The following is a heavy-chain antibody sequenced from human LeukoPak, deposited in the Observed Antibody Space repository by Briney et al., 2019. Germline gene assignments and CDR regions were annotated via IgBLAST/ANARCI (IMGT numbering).Heavy chain of an antibody. CDR2: IYTSGST. V-gene: IGHV4-4*07. J-gene: IGHJ3*02. D-gene: IGHD3-22*01. Sequence: PSETLSLTCTVSGGSISSYYWSWLRQPAGKGLEWIGRIYTSGSTNYNPSLKSRVTMSVDTSKNQFSLKLSSVTAADTAVYYCARGKTITMIVVARRMGAFDIWGQGTMVTVSS. CDR1: GGSISSYY. CDR3: ARGKTITMIVVARRMGAFDI.